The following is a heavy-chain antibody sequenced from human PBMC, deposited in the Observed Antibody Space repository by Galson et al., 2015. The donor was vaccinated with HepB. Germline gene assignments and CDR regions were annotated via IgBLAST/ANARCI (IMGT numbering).Heavy chain of an antibody. V-gene: IGHV3-53*01. CDR2: IYGGGDT. D-gene: IGHD3-22*01. CDR3: ARGYWDSSGSSLYFDY. Sequence: SLRLSCAASGFTVSSNYISWVRQAPGKGLEWVSVIYGGGDTYYADSVKGRFTISRDNSKNTLFLQMNSLRAEDTAVYYCARGYWDSSGSSLYFDYWGQGTLVTVAS. CDR1: GFTVSSNY. J-gene: IGHJ4*02.